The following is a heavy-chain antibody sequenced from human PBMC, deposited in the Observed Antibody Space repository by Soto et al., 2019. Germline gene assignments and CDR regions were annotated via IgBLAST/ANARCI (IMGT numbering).Heavy chain of an antibody. V-gene: IGHV1-18*01. CDR1: GYTFTSYG. CDR2: ISAYNGNT. Sequence: GASVKVSCKASGYTFTSYGISWVRQAPGQGLEWMGWISAYNGNTNYAQKLQGRVTMTTDTSTSTAYMELRSLRSDGTAVYYCARENSRGYSGYAVTYYYYYGMDVWGQGTTVTVSS. D-gene: IGHD5-12*01. J-gene: IGHJ6*02. CDR3: ARENSRGYSGYAVTYYYYYGMDV.